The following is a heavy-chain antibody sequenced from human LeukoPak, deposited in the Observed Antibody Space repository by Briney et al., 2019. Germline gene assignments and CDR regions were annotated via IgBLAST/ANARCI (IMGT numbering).Heavy chain of an antibody. CDR1: GFTYSSYA. CDR3: AKDPSRWEGND. Sequence: GGSLRLSCVASGFTYSSYAMSWDRQAPGKGLEWVYSISGSGGITYYADSVKGRFTISRDNSKNTLYLQMKSLRAEDTAVYYCAKDPSRWEGNDWGQGPLVTASS. V-gene: IGHV3-23*01. J-gene: IGHJ4*02. CDR2: ISGSGGIT. D-gene: IGHD1-26*01.